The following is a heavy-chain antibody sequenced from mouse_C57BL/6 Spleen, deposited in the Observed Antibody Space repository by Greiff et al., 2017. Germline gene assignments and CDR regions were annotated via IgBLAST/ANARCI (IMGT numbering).Heavy chain of an antibody. D-gene: IGHD1-1*01. V-gene: IGHV1-53*01. CDR3: ARRGTLYGSREWNAMDY. CDR2: INPSNGGT. CDR1: GYTFTSYW. J-gene: IGHJ4*01. Sequence: QVQLQQPGTELVKPGASVKLSCKASGYTFTSYWMHWVKQRPGQGLEWIGNINPSNGGTIYNEKFKSKATLTVDKSSSTAYMQLSSLTSEDSAVYYCARRGTLYGSREWNAMDYWGQGTSVTVSS.